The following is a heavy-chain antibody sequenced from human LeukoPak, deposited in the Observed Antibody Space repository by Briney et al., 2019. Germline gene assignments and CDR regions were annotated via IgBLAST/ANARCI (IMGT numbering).Heavy chain of an antibody. V-gene: IGHV4-59*08. CDR1: GGSISSYY. CDR2: IYYSGST. Sequence: SETLSLTCTVSGGSISSYYWSWIRQPPGKGLEWIGYIYYSGSTNYNPSLKSRVTITVDTSKNQFSLKLSSVTAADTAVYYCARRAPYSYEWSTLDYWGQGTLVTVSS. J-gene: IGHJ4*02. D-gene: IGHD5-18*01. CDR3: ARRAPYSYEWSTLDY.